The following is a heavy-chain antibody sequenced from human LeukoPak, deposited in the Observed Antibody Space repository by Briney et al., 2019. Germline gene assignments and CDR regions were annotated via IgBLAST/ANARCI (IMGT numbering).Heavy chain of an antibody. CDR1: GYSISSGYY. J-gene: IGHJ4*02. CDR2: IYHIGST. Sequence: PSETLSLTCAVSGYSISSGYYWGWIRQPPGKGLEWIGSIYHIGSTYYNPSLKSRVTISVDTSKNRFSLKLSSVTAADTAVYYCGRQDYSNYVDYWGQGILVTVSS. V-gene: IGHV4-38-2*01. D-gene: IGHD4-11*01. CDR3: GRQDYSNYVDY.